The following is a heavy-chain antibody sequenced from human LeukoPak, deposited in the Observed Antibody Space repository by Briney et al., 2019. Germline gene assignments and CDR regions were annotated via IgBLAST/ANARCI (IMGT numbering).Heavy chain of an antibody. CDR2: IYYSGST. V-gene: IGHV4-39*07. D-gene: IGHD3-3*01. J-gene: IGHJ5*02. CDR1: GGSISSSSYY. CDR3: ASMYYDFWSGFNWFDP. Sequence: SETLSLTCTVSGGSISSSSYYWGWIRQPPGKGLEWIGSIYYSGSTNYNPSLKSRVTISVDTSKNQFSLKLSSVTAADTAVYYCASMYYDFWSGFNWFDPWGQGTLVTVSS.